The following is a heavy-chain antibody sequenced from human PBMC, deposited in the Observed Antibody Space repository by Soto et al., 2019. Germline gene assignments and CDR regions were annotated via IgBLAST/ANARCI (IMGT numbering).Heavy chain of an antibody. CDR3: ASYCSSTSCYTAYYYYGMDV. J-gene: IGHJ6*02. Sequence: QVQLVQSGAEVKKPGSSVKVSCKASGGTFSSYAISWVRQAPGQGLEWMGGIIPIFGTANYAQKFQGRVTITADESTSTAYMELSSLRSEDTAVYYCASYCSSTSCYTAYYYYGMDVWGQGTTVTVSS. CDR1: GGTFSSYA. V-gene: IGHV1-69*01. D-gene: IGHD2-2*02. CDR2: IIPIFGTA.